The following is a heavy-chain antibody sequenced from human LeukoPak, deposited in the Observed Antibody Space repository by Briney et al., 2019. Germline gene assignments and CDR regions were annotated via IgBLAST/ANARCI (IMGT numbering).Heavy chain of an antibody. D-gene: IGHD1-26*01. CDR3: AREPQWELLPVVFYFDY. J-gene: IGHJ4*02. CDR2: ISYDGSNK. V-gene: IGHV3-30-3*01. CDR1: GFIFSSYA. Sequence: GGSLRFSCAASGFIFSSYAMHWVRQAPGKGLEWVAVISYDGSNKYYADSVKGHSKNTLYLQMNSLRAEDTAVYYCAREPQWELLPVVFYFDYWGQGTLVTVSS.